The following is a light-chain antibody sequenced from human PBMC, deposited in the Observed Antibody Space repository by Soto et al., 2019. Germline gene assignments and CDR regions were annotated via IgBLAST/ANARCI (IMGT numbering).Light chain of an antibody. CDR3: QHYGSSRT. Sequence: EIGLTQSPGTLSWSQGEGATLSCRASQGFVSSDLAWYQHRPGQVPNLLIYGASNRASGIPDRFSGSGSGTDFTLTISELQPEDFAVYYCQHYGSSRTFGQGTKVEFK. V-gene: IGKV3-20*01. CDR1: QGFVSSD. CDR2: GAS. J-gene: IGKJ1*01.